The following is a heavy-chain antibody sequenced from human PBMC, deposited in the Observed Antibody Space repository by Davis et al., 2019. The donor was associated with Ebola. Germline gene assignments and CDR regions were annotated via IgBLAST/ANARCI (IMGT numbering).Heavy chain of an antibody. D-gene: IGHD3-16*01. Sequence: GSLRLSCTVSGGSISSYYWSWIRQPPGKGLEWIGYIYYSGSTNYNPSLKSRVTISVDTSKNQFSLKLSSVTAADTAVYYCARWGSHAVGMDVWGQGTTVTVSS. CDR2: IYYSGST. V-gene: IGHV4-59*12. J-gene: IGHJ6*02. CDR1: GGSISSYY. CDR3: ARWGSHAVGMDV.